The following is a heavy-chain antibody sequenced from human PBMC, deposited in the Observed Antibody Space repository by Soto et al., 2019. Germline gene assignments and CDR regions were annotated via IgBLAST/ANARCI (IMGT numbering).Heavy chain of an antibody. CDR1: GYAFTTYG. CDR3: ARGRDGDY. J-gene: IGHJ4*02. CDR2: ISAHNGNT. Sequence: QVHLVQSGAEVKKPGASVKVSCKGSGYAFTTYGITWVRQAPGQGLEWMGWISAHNGNTNYAQKLQGRVTVTRDASTSTAYMELRSLRSDDTAVYYCARGRDGDYWGQGALVTVSS. V-gene: IGHV1-18*01. D-gene: IGHD6-6*01.